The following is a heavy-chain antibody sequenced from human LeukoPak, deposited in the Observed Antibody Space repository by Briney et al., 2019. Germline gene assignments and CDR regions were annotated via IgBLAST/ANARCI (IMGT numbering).Heavy chain of an antibody. Sequence: PSETLSLTCTVSGGSISSGDYYWSWIRQPPGKGLEWIGYIYYSGSTYYNPSLKSRVTTSVDTSKNQFSLKLSSVTAADTAVYYCATQLLNNWFDPWGQGTLVTVSS. V-gene: IGHV4-30-4*01. CDR1: GGSISSGDYY. J-gene: IGHJ5*02. D-gene: IGHD2-2*01. CDR3: ATQLLNNWFDP. CDR2: IYYSGST.